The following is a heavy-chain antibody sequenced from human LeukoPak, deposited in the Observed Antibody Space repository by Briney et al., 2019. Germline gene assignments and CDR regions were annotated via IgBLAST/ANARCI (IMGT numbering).Heavy chain of an antibody. V-gene: IGHV4-30-4*01. D-gene: IGHD3-16*02. CDR2: IYYSGST. J-gene: IGHJ4*02. CDR3: ARYEEGRIGRDY. CDR1: GGSISSGDYY. Sequence: SETLSLTCTVSGGSISSGDYYWSWIRQPPGKGLEWIGYIYYSGSTYYNPSLKSRVTISVDTSKNQFSLKLSFVTAADTAVYYCARYEEGRIGRDYWGQGTLVTVSS.